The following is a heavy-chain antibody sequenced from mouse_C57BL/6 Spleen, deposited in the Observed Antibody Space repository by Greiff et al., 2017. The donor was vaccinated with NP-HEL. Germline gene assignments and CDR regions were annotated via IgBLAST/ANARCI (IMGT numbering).Heavy chain of an antibody. Sequence: QVQLQQPGAELVRPGSSVKLSCKASGYTFTSYWMHWVKQRPIQGLEWIGNIDPSDSETHYNQKFKDKATLTVDKSSSTAYMQLSSLTSEDSAVYYCAGDGGNYEDYAMDYWGQGTSVTVSS. V-gene: IGHV1-52*01. CDR3: AGDGGNYEDYAMDY. J-gene: IGHJ4*01. CDR1: GYTFTSYW. CDR2: IDPSDSET. D-gene: IGHD2-1*01.